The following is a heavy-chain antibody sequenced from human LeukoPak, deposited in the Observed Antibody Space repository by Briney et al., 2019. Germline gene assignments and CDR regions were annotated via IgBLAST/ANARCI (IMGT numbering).Heavy chain of an antibody. V-gene: IGHV4-39*01. Sequence: SETLSLTCTVSGGSISSSSYYWGWIRQPPGKGLEWIGSIYYSGSTYYNPSLKSRVTISVDTSKNQFSLKLSSVTAADTAVYYCATGIAAAGNYFDYWGRGTLVTVSS. CDR3: ATGIAAAGNYFDY. D-gene: IGHD6-13*01. CDR2: IYYSGST. CDR1: GGSISSSSYY. J-gene: IGHJ4*02.